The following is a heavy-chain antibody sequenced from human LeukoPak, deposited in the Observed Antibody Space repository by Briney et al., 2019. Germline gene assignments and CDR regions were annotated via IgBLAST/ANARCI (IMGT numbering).Heavy chain of an antibody. V-gene: IGHV3-23*01. CDR2: INSGGST. D-gene: IGHD1-26*01. CDR1: GFSFSSYA. CDR3: AKDGMVGATLLYYFDY. J-gene: IGHJ4*02. Sequence: QAVGSLRLSCAASGFSFSSYAMSRVRQAPGKGLEWVSTINSGGSTYYADSAKGRFTISTDNSKNTLYLQMNSLRAEDTAVYYCAKDGMVGATLLYYFDYWGQGTQVTVSS.